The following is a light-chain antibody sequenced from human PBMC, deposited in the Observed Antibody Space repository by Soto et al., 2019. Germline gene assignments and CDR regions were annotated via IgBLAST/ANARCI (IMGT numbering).Light chain of an antibody. J-gene: IGKJ2*01. CDR1: QTISSW. Sequence: DIQMTQSPSTLSGSVGDRVTITCRASQTISSWLAWYQQKPGKAPKLLIYKASTLKIGVPSRFSGSGSGTEFTLTISSLQPDDFATYYCQQYHTFYTFGQGTKVDI. V-gene: IGKV1-5*03. CDR3: QQYHTFYT. CDR2: KAS.